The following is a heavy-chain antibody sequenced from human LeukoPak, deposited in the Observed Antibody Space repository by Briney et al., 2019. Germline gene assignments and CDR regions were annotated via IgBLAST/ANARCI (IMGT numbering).Heavy chain of an antibody. CDR1: GYTFTGYY. J-gene: IGHJ5*02. Sequence: GASVKVTCKASGYTFTGYYLDWVRQAPGQGLEWMGWINPNSGGTKYAQKFQGRVTMTRDTSITTAYMELSRLRSDDTAVYYCARTNSYYDFWSDHYNWFDPWGQGTLVTVSS. D-gene: IGHD3-3*01. V-gene: IGHV1-2*02. CDR2: INPNSGGT. CDR3: ARTNSYYDFWSDHYNWFDP.